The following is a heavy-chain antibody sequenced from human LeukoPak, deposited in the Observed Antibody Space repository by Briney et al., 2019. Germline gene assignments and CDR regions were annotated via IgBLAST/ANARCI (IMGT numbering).Heavy chain of an antibody. CDR3: ARFSVSCYAFDI. V-gene: IGHV3-21*01. J-gene: IGHJ3*02. D-gene: IGHD2-2*01. CDR1: GFTFSNSA. CDR2: ISSSSSYI. Sequence: GGSLRLSCAASGFTFSNSAMSWVRQAPGKGLEWVSSISSSSSYIYYADSVKGRFTISRDNAKNSLYLQMNSLRAEDTAVYYCARFSVSCYAFDIWGQGTMVTVSS.